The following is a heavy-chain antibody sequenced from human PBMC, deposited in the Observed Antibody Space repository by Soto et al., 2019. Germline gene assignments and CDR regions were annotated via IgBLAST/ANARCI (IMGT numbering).Heavy chain of an antibody. CDR1: GFTFSSYG. Sequence: GGSLRLSCAASGFTFSSYGMHWVRQAPGKGLEWVAVIWYDGSNKYYADSVKGRFTISRDNSKNTRYLQMNSLRAEDTAVYYCARATYYYGSGSYRELGYYYYMDVWGKGTTVTVSS. CDR2: IWYDGSNK. CDR3: ARATYYYGSGSYRELGYYYYMDV. J-gene: IGHJ6*03. V-gene: IGHV3-33*01. D-gene: IGHD3-10*01.